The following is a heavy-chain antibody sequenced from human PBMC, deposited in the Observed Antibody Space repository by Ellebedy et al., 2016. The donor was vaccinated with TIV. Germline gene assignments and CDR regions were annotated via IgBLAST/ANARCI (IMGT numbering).Heavy chain of an antibody. D-gene: IGHD5-12*01. CDR1: GASISSSSYY. Sequence: SETLSLXCTVSGASISSSSYYWAWIRQPPGQGLEWLGSVYYRGSTQYNPSLNNRLSLSVDTSKNLFSLTLTSLTAADTALYYCSRGRRRGYETTNFDDWGQGTLVTVAS. V-gene: IGHV4-39*07. J-gene: IGHJ4*02. CDR3: SRGRRRGYETTNFDD. CDR2: VYYRGST.